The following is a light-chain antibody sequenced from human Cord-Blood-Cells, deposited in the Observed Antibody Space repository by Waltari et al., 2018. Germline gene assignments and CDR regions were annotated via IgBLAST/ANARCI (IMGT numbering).Light chain of an antibody. CDR3: RQSDSTPLT. J-gene: IGKJ4*01. Sequence: DIPTTQSPSSWSASVGARVTITCRASQSISSYLNWYQQKPGKAPMLLIYAASSLQSGVPSRFRDSGSGSVFTVSINILQPEVCATYDGRQSDSTPLTFGGVTKMEIK. CDR1: QSISSY. V-gene: IGKV1-39*01. CDR2: AAS.